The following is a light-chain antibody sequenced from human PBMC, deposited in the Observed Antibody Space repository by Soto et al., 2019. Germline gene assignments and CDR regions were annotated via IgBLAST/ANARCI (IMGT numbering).Light chain of an antibody. Sequence: EIVMTQSPLSLSVTPGEPATISCRSSQNLLQSNGHNYLDWYVQKPGQSPQLLIYLGSNRASGVPDRFSGSGSGTDFTLQISRVEAEDVGVYYCMQALQTWTFGQGTKVDIK. CDR3: MQALQTWT. V-gene: IGKV2-28*01. CDR1: QNLLQSNGHNY. J-gene: IGKJ1*01. CDR2: LGS.